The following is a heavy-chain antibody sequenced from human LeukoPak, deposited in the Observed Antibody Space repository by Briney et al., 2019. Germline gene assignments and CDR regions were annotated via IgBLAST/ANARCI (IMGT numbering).Heavy chain of an antibody. CDR2: IWYDGSNK. D-gene: IGHD4-17*01. Sequence: PGRSLRLSCAASGFTFSSDGMHWVRQAPGKGLEWGAVIWYDGSNKYYADSVKGRFTISRDNSKNTLYLQMNSLRAEDTAVYYCARDSHDYGDSDAFDIWGQGTMVTVSS. CDR3: ARDSHDYGDSDAFDI. CDR1: GFTFSSDG. J-gene: IGHJ3*02. V-gene: IGHV3-33*01.